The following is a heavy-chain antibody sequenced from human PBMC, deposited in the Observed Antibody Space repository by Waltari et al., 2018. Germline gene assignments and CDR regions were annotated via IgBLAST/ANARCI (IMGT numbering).Heavy chain of an antibody. Sequence: QLQLQESGPGLVKPSETLSLTCTVSGGSISSSSYYWGWIRQPPGKGLGWIGRCYDRGGTYSNPSLRGRVTISVDTSKNQFSLKLSSVTAADPAVYYCASTSSGGGPWDYWGQGTLVTVSS. J-gene: IGHJ4*02. V-gene: IGHV4-39*01. CDR3: ASTSSGGGPWDY. D-gene: IGHD6-25*01. CDR1: GGSISSSSYY. CDR2: CYDRGGT.